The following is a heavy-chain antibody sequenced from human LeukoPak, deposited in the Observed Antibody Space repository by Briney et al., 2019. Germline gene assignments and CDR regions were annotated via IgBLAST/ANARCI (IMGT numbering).Heavy chain of an antibody. CDR1: GFTFSSYA. CDR3: ARDSVVVAHAFDI. J-gene: IGHJ3*02. V-gene: IGHV3-30-3*01. D-gene: IGHD2-15*01. Sequence: GGSLRLSCAASGFTFSSYAMHWVRQAPGKGLEWVAVISYDGSNKYYADSVKGRFTISRDNAKNSLYLQMNSLRAEDTAVYYCARDSVVVAHAFDIWGQGTMVTVSS. CDR2: ISYDGSNK.